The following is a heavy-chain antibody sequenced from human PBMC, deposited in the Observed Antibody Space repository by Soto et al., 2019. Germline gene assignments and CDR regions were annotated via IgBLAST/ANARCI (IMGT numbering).Heavy chain of an antibody. V-gene: IGHV4-39*01. Sequence: ETLSLTCTVSGGSISSSSYYWGWIRQPPGKGLEWIGSIYYSGSTYYNPSLKSRVTISVDTSKNQFSLKLSSVTAADTAVCYCARYSYGYARRIYWGQGTLVTVSS. J-gene: IGHJ4*02. D-gene: IGHD5-18*01. CDR1: GGSISSSSYY. CDR3: ARYSYGYARRIY. CDR2: IYYSGST.